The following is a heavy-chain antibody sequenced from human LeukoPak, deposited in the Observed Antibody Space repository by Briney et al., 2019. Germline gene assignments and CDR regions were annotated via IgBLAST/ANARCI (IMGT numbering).Heavy chain of an antibody. J-gene: IGHJ6*02. Sequence: GGSLRLSCAASGFTFSPYGMTWVRQAPGKGLEWVSAISDNTYYADSVKGRFTISRDNSKNMLYLQMNSLRAGDTAVYYCARYCIKGVCSPYYNMDVWGQGTTVTVSS. V-gene: IGHV3-23*01. CDR3: ARYCIKGVCSPYYNMDV. CDR1: GFTFSPYG. D-gene: IGHD2-8*01. CDR2: ISDNT.